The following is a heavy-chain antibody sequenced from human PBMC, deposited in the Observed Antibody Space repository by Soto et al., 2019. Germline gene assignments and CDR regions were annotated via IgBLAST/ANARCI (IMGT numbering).Heavy chain of an antibody. CDR2: ISGSGNII. J-gene: IGHJ4*02. CDR3: SKHPNGASIRAFDD. Sequence: EVQLLESGGDLVQPGGSLRLSCAASGFAFSNYAVTWVRQAQGKGLEWVSSISGSGNIIYYADSVKGRFITSRDNSKNTLYLQINSLRAEDTAVYYCSKHPNGASIRAFDDWGQGTLVTVSS. V-gene: IGHV3-23*01. D-gene: IGHD4-17*01. CDR1: GFAFSNYA.